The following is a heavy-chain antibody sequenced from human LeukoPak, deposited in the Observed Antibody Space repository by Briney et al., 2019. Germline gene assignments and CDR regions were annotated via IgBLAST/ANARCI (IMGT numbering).Heavy chain of an antibody. D-gene: IGHD6-19*01. CDR1: GFTFSNHA. CDR3: ARVGVSGWSYYFDH. Sequence: GESLRLSCAASGFTFSNHAIHWVRQAPGRGLEWVTVISSDGTNKYYADSVKGRFTISRDNSKNTADLQMNSLRPEDTAVYYCARVGVSGWSYYFDHWGQGTLVTVSS. CDR2: ISSDGTNK. J-gene: IGHJ4*02. V-gene: IGHV3-30*01.